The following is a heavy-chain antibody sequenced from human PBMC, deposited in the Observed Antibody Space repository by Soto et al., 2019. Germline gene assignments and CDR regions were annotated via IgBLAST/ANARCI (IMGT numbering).Heavy chain of an antibody. Sequence: PGESLKISCQASGYTFSAFWITWVRQMPGKGLEWMATIDPRDSYSNYSLSFQGHVTISADKSIGSAYLHWSTLEASDTAIYYCARLSTGVCTKTTCQHYFGMDVWGQGTRVTVSS. V-gene: IGHV5-10-1*01. J-gene: IGHJ6*02. D-gene: IGHD3-10*01. CDR3: ARLSTGVCTKTTCQHYFGMDV. CDR2: IDPRDSYS. CDR1: GYTFSAFW.